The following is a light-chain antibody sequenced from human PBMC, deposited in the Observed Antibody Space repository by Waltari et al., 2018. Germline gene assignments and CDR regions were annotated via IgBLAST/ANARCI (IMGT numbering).Light chain of an antibody. CDR3: QQYYNTPRT. CDR1: QSILYSSKSKNY. CDR2: RAT. Sequence: DIVMTQSPDSLAVSLGERATINCKSSQSILYSSKSKNYLAWYQQKPGHPPKLLINRATIRESGVPDRFSGSGSGTDFTLTIGSLQAEDVAIYYCQQYYNTPRTFGQGTKVEIK. J-gene: IGKJ1*01. V-gene: IGKV4-1*01.